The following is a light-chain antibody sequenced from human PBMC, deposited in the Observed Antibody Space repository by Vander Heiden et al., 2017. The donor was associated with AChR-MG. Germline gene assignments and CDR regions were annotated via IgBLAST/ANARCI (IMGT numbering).Light chain of an antibody. CDR1: VLAKKY. V-gene: IGLV3-27*01. J-gene: IGLJ3*02. CDR2: KDS. CDR3: YSAADNNLGV. Sequence: SYELTQPSSVSVSPGQTARITCSGDVLAKKYARWFQQKPGQAPVLVIYKDSERPSGIPERFSGSSSGTTVTLTISGAQVEDEADYYCYSAADNNLGVFGGGTKLPAL.